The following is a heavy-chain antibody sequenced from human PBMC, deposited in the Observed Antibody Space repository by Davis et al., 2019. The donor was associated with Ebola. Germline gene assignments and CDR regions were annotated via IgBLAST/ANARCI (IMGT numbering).Heavy chain of an antibody. V-gene: IGHV1-46*01. CDR3: ARDGYYYDSSGYSVMVAWFDP. Sequence: AASVKVSCKASGYTFTSYYMHWVRQAPGQGLEWMGIINPSGGSTSYAQKFQGRVTITADESTSTAYMELSSLRSEDTAVYYCARDGYYYDSSGYSVMVAWFDPWGQGTLVTVSS. J-gene: IGHJ5*02. CDR1: GYTFTSYY. D-gene: IGHD3-22*01. CDR2: INPSGGST.